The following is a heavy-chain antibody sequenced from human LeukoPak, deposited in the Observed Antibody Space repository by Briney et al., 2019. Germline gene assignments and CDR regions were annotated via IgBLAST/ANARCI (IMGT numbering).Heavy chain of an antibody. V-gene: IGHV3-43*02. CDR2: ISGDGGST. D-gene: IGHD3-10*01. Sequence: GGSPRLSCAASGFTFDDYAMHWVRQAPGKGLEWVSRISGDGGSTYYADSVKGRFTISRDNSKNSLYLQMNSLRTEDTALYYCAKDMISSGLVWFGEAGYGMDVWGQGTTVTVSS. CDR3: AKDMISSGLVWFGEAGYGMDV. CDR1: GFTFDDYA. J-gene: IGHJ6*02.